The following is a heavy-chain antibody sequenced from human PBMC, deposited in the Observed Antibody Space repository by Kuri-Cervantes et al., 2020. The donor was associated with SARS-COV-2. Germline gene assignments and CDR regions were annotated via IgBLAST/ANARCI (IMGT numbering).Heavy chain of an antibody. CDR2: INHSGST. V-gene: IGHV4-34*01. CDR3: ARSYCTSTSCYRRADFDY. Sequence: SQTLSLTCAVHGGSFSGLSWSWIRQPPGKGLEWIGEINHSGSTNYNPSLKSRVTISGDTSKNQLSLKLSSVTATDTAVYYCARSYCTSTSCYRRADFDYWGQGALVTVSS. J-gene: IGHJ4*02. CDR1: GGSFSGLS. D-gene: IGHD2-2*02.